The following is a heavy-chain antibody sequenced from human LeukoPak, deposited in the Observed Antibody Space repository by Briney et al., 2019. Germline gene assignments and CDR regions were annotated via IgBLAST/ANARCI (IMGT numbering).Heavy chain of an antibody. V-gene: IGHV1-69*13. CDR2: IIPIFGTA. CDR3: ARDAYYYGSGSYSHFDY. D-gene: IGHD3-10*01. CDR1: GYTFTSYG. Sequence: SVKVSCKASGYTFTSYGISWVRQAPGQGLEWMGGIIPIFGTANYAQKFQGRVTITADESTSTAYMELSSLRSEDTAVYYCARDAYYYGSGSYSHFDYWGQGTLVTVSS. J-gene: IGHJ4*02.